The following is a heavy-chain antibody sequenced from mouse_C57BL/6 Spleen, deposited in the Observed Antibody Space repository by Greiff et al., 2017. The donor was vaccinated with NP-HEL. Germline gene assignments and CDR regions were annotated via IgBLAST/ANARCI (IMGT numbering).Heavy chain of an antibody. CDR3: ARFYDYDGKAD. V-gene: IGHV1-64*01. J-gene: IGHJ3*01. CDR1: GYTFTSYW. D-gene: IGHD2-4*01. Sequence: QVQLKQPGAELVKPGASVKLSCKASGYTFTSYWMHWVKQRPGQGLEWIGMIHPNSGSTNYNEKFKSKATLTVDKSSSTAYMQLSSLTSEDSAVYYGARFYDYDGKADWGQGTLGTVSA. CDR2: IHPNSGST.